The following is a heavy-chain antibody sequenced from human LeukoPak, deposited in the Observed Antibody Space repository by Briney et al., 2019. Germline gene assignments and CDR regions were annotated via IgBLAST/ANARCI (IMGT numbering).Heavy chain of an antibody. D-gene: IGHD2-2*01. CDR2: IYYSGNT. J-gene: IGHJ4*02. V-gene: IGHV4-59*01. CDR1: GGSISSYY. Sequence: SETLSLTCTVSGGSISSYYWSWIRQPPGKGLEWIEYIYYSGNTNYNPSLKSRVTISVGTSKNQFSLKLTSVTAADTAVYYCARVECSSASCCSDYWGQGTLVTVSS. CDR3: ARVECSSASCCSDY.